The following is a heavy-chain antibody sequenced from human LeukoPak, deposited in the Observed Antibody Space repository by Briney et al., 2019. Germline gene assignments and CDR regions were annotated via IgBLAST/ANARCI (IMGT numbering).Heavy chain of an antibody. CDR3: TRDAYGDYTFNH. J-gene: IGHJ1*01. D-gene: IGHD4-17*01. CDR1: GGSIRSYY. V-gene: IGHV4-59*01. CDR2: IHYSGST. Sequence: PSETLSLTCTVAGGSIRSYYWSWIRQPPGKGLQWIGYIHYSGSTNYNPSLKSRVTISVDTSKNQFSLKLTSVTAADTAVYYCTRDAYGDYTFNHWGQGTLVTVSS.